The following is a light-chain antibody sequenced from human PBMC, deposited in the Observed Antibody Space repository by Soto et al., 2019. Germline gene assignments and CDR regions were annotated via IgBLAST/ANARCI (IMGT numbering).Light chain of an antibody. Sequence: QPVLTQPPSVSAAPGQKVTISCSGSSSNIGNNYVSWYQQLPGTAPKLLIYDNNKRPSGIPDRFSGSKSGTSATLGITGLQTGDEADYYCGTWDSSLSRYVFGTGTKLTVL. CDR1: SSNIGNNY. CDR2: DNN. V-gene: IGLV1-51*01. J-gene: IGLJ1*01. CDR3: GTWDSSLSRYV.